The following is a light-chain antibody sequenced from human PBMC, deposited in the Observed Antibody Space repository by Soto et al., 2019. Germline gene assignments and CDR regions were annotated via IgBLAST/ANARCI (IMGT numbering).Light chain of an antibody. CDR1: SSDVGGYNY. V-gene: IGLV2-14*01. Sequence: QSVLTQPASVSGSPGQSITISCTGTSSDVGGYNYVSWYQQHPGKAHKIMIYDVSNRPSGVSNRFSGSKSGNTASLTISGLQAEDEADYYCSSYTSSSTLVFGTGTKSPS. CDR3: SSYTSSSTLV. J-gene: IGLJ1*01. CDR2: DVS.